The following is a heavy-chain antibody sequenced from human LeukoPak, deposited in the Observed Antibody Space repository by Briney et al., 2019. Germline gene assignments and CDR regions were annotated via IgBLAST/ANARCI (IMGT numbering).Heavy chain of an antibody. CDR3: ARDSTGYYPPDY. CDR2: TPYDGSNK. CDR1: GFTFSSYA. Sequence: GGSLRLSCEATGFTFSSYAMHWVRQAPGKGLEWVAVTPYDGSNKYYADSVKGRFTISRDNSKNTLYLQMNSLRAEDTAVYFCARDSTGYYPPDYWGQGTLVTVSS. V-gene: IGHV3-30*04. J-gene: IGHJ4*02. D-gene: IGHD3-9*01.